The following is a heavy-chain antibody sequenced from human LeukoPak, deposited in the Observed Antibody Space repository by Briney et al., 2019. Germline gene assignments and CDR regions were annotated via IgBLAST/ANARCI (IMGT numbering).Heavy chain of an antibody. J-gene: IGHJ6*03. V-gene: IGHV4-30-2*02. Sequence: PSQTLSLTCTVSGGSISSGGYYWSWIRQPPGKGLEWIGYIYHSGSTNYNPSLKSRVTISVDTSKNQFSLKLSSVTAADTAVYYCARRSVVVPAARDYYYYYMDVWGKGTTVTVSS. CDR2: IYHSGST. D-gene: IGHD2-2*01. CDR1: GGSISSGGYY. CDR3: ARRSVVVPAARDYYYYYMDV.